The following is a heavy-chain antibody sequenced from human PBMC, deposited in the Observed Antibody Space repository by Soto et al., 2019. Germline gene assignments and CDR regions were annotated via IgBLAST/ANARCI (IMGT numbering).Heavy chain of an antibody. V-gene: IGHV3-15*07. CDR2: LTSAGAGETK. CDR3: IWESRFYSSWQ. D-gene: IGHD5-12*01. J-gene: IGHJ4*02. CDR1: GLTFSHAW. Sequence: EVHVVESGGGLVKPGGSLRLSCTVSGLTFSHAWLNWVRQAPGKGLEWVGRLTSAGAGETKDYAAAVKGRFILSRDDFQNTMYLQMNSLETDDTAVYYCIWESRFYSSWQWGRGTLVTVSS.